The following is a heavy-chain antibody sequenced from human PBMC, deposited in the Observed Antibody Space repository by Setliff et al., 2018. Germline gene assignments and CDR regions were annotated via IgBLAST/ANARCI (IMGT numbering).Heavy chain of an antibody. D-gene: IGHD3-9*01. J-gene: IGHJ4*02. CDR1: GGSISSSSYY. CDR3: ARTLYDYDILTGPGYYFDY. V-gene: IGHV4-39*07. Sequence: SETLSLTCTVSGGSISSSSYYWGWIRQPPGKGLEWIGCIYYSGSTYYNPSLKSRVTISVDTSKNQFSLKLSSVTAADTAVYYCARTLYDYDILTGPGYYFDYWGQGTLVTVS. CDR2: IYYSGST.